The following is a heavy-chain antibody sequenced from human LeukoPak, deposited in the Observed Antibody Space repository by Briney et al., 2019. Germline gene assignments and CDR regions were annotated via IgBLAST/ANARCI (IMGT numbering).Heavy chain of an antibody. CDR3: ARGENYYDSSGQHFDY. CDR1: GFTFSSYA. Sequence: PGRSLRLSCAASGFTFSSYAMHWVRQAPGKGLEWVAVISYDGSNKYYADSVKGRFTISRDNSKNTLYLQMNSLRAKDTAVYYCARGENYYDSSGQHFDYWGQGTLVTVSS. D-gene: IGHD3-22*01. CDR2: ISYDGSNK. J-gene: IGHJ4*02. V-gene: IGHV3-30*04.